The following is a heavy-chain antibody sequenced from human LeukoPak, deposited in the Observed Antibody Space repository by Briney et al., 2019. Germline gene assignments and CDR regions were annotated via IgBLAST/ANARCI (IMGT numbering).Heavy chain of an antibody. J-gene: IGHJ4*02. D-gene: IGHD2-2*01. CDR2: IYTSGST. CDR1: GGSISSGSYY. V-gene: IGHV4-61*02. CDR3: ARENVVVPAAMDGYFYY. Sequence: PSETLSLTCTVSGGSISSGSYYWSWIRQPAGKGLEWIGRIYTSGSTNYNPSLKSRVTISVDTSKNQFSLKLSSVTAADTAVYYCARENVVVPAAMDGYFYYWGQGTLVTVSS.